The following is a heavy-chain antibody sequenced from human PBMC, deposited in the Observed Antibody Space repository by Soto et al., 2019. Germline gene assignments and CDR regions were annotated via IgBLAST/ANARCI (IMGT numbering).Heavy chain of an antibody. CDR2: IYYSGST. CDR3: ARVPYCSGGSCYERGWFDP. Sequence: SETLSLTCTVSGGSISSGDYYWSWIRQPPGKGLEWIGYIYYSGSTNYNPSLKSRVTISIDTSKNQFSLKLSSVTAADTAVYYCARVPYCSGGSCYERGWFDPWGQGTLVTVSS. V-gene: IGHV4-30-4*01. CDR1: GGSISSGDYY. D-gene: IGHD2-15*01. J-gene: IGHJ5*02.